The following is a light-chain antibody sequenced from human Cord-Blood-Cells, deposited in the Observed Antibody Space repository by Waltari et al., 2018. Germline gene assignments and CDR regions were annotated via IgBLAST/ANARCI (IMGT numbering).Light chain of an antibody. Sequence: DIVMTQSPDSLAVSLGERATINCKSSQSVLYSSNNKNYLAWYRQKPGQPPKLLIYWASTRESWVPDRFSGSGSATDFTLTISSLQAEDVAVYYCLQYYSTPYTFGQGNKLEIK. V-gene: IGKV4-1*01. CDR3: LQYYSTPYT. CDR2: WAS. J-gene: IGKJ2*01. CDR1: QSVLYSSNNKNY.